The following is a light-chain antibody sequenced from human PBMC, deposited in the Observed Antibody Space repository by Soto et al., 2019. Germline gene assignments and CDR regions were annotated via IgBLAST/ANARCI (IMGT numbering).Light chain of an antibody. CDR1: QSVSSY. Sequence: EIVLTQSPDTLSLSPGERATLSCRASQSVSSYLAWYQHKPGQAPRLLIYDASNRATGIPARFSGSGSGTDFTLTISSLEPEDFAVYYCQQRSNWPLTFGGGIKVEIK. CDR2: DAS. CDR3: QQRSNWPLT. J-gene: IGKJ4*01. V-gene: IGKV3-11*01.